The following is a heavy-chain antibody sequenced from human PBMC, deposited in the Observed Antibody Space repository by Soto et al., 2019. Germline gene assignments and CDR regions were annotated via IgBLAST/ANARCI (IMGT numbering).Heavy chain of an antibody. CDR1: GYNFTNNW. J-gene: IGHJ6*02. D-gene: IGHD2-2*02. V-gene: IGHV5-10-1*01. CDR3: ARGGGPPTIRYYYYGMDV. Sequence: GESLKISCKGSGYNFTNNWISWVRQMPGKGLEWMGRIDPSDSYTNYSPSFQGHVTISADKSISTAYLQWSSLKASDTAMYYCARGGGPPTIRYYYYGMDVWGQGTTVTVSS. CDR2: IDPSDSYT.